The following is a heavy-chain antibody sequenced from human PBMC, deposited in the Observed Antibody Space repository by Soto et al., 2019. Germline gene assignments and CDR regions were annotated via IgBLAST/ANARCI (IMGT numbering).Heavy chain of an antibody. V-gene: IGHV3-48*03. CDR3: TRAAWFPYLSFY. Sequence: GGSLRLSCASSGFTFSRFELHWVRQAPGKGLEWISYISSSGSTAYYASSVEGRFTISRDNANNSVYLQMDSLRAEDTALYYCTRAAWFPYLSFYWGQGALVTVSS. CDR1: GFTFSRFE. J-gene: IGHJ4*02. D-gene: IGHD3-10*01. CDR2: ISSSGSTA.